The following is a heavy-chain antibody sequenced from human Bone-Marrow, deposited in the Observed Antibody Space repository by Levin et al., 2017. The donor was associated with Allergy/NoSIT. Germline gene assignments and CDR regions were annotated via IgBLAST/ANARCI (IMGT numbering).Heavy chain of an antibody. J-gene: IGHJ5*01. CDR1: GFTFRNYA. D-gene: IGHD2-2*01. V-gene: IGHV3-23*01. CDR2: ISGSGDTT. CDR3: ARGREAAAPGSNWLDS. Sequence: GESLKISCTVSGFTFRNYAIHWVRLAPGKGLEWVSGISGSGDTTDYADSVRGRFTISRDNSKNTVYLQMNSLTIEDTAVYYCARGREAAAPGSNWLDSWGQGTLVSVSS.